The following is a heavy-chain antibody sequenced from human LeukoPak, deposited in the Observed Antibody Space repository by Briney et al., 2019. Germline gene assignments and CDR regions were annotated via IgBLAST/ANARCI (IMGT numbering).Heavy chain of an antibody. V-gene: IGHV3-23*01. J-gene: IGHJ4*02. CDR2: ISDSGATI. CDR3: AKRDPTGYSDY. Sequence: PGGSLRLSCAASGFTFSSYAMSWVRQAPGKGLQWVSTISDSGATIYHADSVKGRFTISRDNSKNTLSLQMNSLRVEDTAVYYCAKRDPTGYSDYWGQETLVTVSS. CDR1: GFTFSSYA. D-gene: IGHD3-9*01.